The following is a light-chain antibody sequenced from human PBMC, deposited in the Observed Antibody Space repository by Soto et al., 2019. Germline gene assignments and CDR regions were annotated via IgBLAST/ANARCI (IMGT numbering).Light chain of an antibody. V-gene: IGLV2-11*01. CDR2: DVS. CDR1: SSDVGGYNY. J-gene: IGLJ1*01. CDR3: CSYAGSYTFPYV. Sequence: QSVLTQPRSVSGSPGQAVTISCPGTSSDVGGYNYVSWYQQHPGKAPKLMIYDVSKRPSGVPDRFSGSKSGNTASLTISGLQAEDEADYYCCSYAGSYTFPYVFGTGTKVTVL.